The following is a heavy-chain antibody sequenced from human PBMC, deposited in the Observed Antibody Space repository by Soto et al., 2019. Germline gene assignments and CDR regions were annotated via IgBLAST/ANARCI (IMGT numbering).Heavy chain of an antibody. D-gene: IGHD3-10*01. Sequence: SETLSLTCTVSGGSISSSSYYWGWIRQPPGKGLEWIGSIYYSGSTYYNPSLKSRVTISVDTSKNQFSLKLSSVTAADTAVYYCARSLGSGSYYNVHYYYGMDVWGQGTTVPVSS. CDR3: ARSLGSGSYYNVHYYYGMDV. V-gene: IGHV4-39*01. J-gene: IGHJ6*02. CDR2: IYYSGST. CDR1: GGSISSSSYY.